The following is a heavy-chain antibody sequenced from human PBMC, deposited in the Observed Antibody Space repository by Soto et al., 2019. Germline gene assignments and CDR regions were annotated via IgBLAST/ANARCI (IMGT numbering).Heavy chain of an antibody. D-gene: IGHD6-13*01. CDR1: GFTFSSYS. J-gene: IGHJ1*01. CDR2: ISSSSSTI. CDR3: ARDLGSSWYPEYFQH. V-gene: IGHV3-48*01. Sequence: VGSLRLSCAASGFTFSSYSMNWVRQAPGKGLEWVSYISSSSSTIYYADSVKGRFTISRDHAKNSLYLQMNSLRAEDTAVYYCARDLGSSWYPEYFQHWGQGTMVTVSS.